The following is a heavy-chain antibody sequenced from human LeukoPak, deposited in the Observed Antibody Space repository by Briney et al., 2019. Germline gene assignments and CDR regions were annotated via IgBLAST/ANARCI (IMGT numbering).Heavy chain of an antibody. CDR1: GFTFSSYG. D-gene: IGHD6-13*01. CDR3: AKAHSSSWYFGDYFDY. V-gene: IGHV3-30*18. Sequence: GGSLRLSCAASGFTFSSYGMHWVRQAPGRGLEWVAVISYDGSNKYYADSVKGRFTISRDNSKNTLYLQMNSLRAEDTAVYYCAKAHSSSWYFGDYFDYWGQGTLVTVSS. J-gene: IGHJ4*02. CDR2: ISYDGSNK.